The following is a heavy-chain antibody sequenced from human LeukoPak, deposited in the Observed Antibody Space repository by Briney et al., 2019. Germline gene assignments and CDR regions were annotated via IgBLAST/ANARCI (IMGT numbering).Heavy chain of an antibody. CDR2: IHTSGST. V-gene: IGHV4-4*07. CDR3: ARQEIGLRSFDP. CDR1: GGSISSYY. J-gene: IGHJ5*02. Sequence: SETLSLTCTVSGGSISSYYWNWIRQPAGKGLEWIGRIHTSGSTNYNPSLKSRVTMSVDTSKNQFSLKLSSVTAADTAVYYCARQEIGLRSFDPWGQGTLVTVSS. D-gene: IGHD3/OR15-3a*01.